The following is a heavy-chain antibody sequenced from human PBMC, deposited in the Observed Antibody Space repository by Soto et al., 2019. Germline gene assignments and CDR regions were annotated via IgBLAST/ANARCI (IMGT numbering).Heavy chain of an antibody. D-gene: IGHD3-22*01. CDR2: ISGGSSYT. Sequence: QVQLVESGGGLVKPGGSLRLSCAASGFSFGDSYMSWIRQSAGKGLEWLSYISGGSSYTKYAESVKGRFTISRDNARRALFPQVNGLRAHDTAIFFRAKTKVADSGYFFDHWGQGTMVTVSS. V-gene: IGHV3-11*05. CDR3: AKTKVADSGYFFDH. CDR1: GFSFGDSY. J-gene: IGHJ4*02.